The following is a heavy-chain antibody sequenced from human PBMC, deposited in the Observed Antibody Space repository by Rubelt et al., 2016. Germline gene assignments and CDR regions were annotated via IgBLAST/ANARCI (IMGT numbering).Heavy chain of an antibody. D-gene: IGHD1-26*01. CDR3: ARGRMGFHYYYYGMDV. CDR1: GGSFSGYY. V-gene: IGHV4-34*01. CDR2: INHSGST. Sequence: QVQLQQWGAGLLKPSETLSLTCAVYGGSFSGYYWSWIRQPPGKGLEWIGEINHSGSTNYNPSLKSQVTISVDTSKNQVPLRLSSGTAADTAVYYCARGRMGFHYYYYGMDVWGQGTTVTVSS. J-gene: IGHJ6*02.